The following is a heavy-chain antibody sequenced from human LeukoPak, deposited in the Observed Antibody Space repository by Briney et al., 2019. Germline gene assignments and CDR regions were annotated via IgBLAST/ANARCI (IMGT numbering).Heavy chain of an antibody. CDR1: GGSISSGDYY. CDR2: IYYSGST. J-gene: IGHJ4*02. CDR3: ARGGGIAVAGPDY. Sequence: SETLSLTCTVSGGSISSGDYYWSWLRQPPGTGLEWIGYIYYSGSTYYNPSLKSRVTISVDTSKNQFSLKLSSVTAADTAVYYCARGGGIAVAGPDYWGQGTLVTVSS. D-gene: IGHD6-19*01. V-gene: IGHV4-30-4*01.